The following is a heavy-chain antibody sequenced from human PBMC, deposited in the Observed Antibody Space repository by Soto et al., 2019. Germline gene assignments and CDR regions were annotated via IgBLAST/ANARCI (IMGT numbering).Heavy chain of an antibody. CDR2: IYPGDSDT. Sequence: GESLKISCKGAGYSFTSYWIGWVRQMPGKGLEWMGIIYPGDSDTRYSPSFQGQVTISADKSISTAYLQWSSLKASDTAMYYCARPREAGKNYYGVDVWGEGTTVTVSS. CDR1: GYSFTSYW. V-gene: IGHV5-51*01. D-gene: IGHD6-19*01. CDR3: ARPREAGKNYYGVDV. J-gene: IGHJ6*04.